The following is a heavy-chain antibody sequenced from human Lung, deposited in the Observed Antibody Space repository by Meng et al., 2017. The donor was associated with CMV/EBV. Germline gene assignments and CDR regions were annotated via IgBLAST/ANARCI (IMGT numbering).Heavy chain of an antibody. D-gene: IGHD3-22*01. CDR2: IYDNWST. V-gene: IGHV4-61*01. CDR1: SGSVSSDSYY. J-gene: IGHJ4*02. CDR3: ARGSPGEYYTNSRGYFYFDN. Sequence: GSLRLSCTVSSGSVSSDSYYWSWIRQPPGKGLEWIAYIYDNWSTNYHPSLKSRVTISVDTSKNQFSLKLTSVTAADTAVHYCARGSPGEYYTNSRGYFYFDNWGQGTLVTGS.